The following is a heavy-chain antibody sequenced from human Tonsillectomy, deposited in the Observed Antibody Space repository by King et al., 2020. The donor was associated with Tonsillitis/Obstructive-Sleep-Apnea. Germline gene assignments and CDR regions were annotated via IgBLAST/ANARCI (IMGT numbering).Heavy chain of an antibody. CDR3: AKDRGFTYGPSDAFDI. CDR2: IWFDGSNK. D-gene: IGHD5-18*01. Sequence: QVQLVESGGGVVQPGRSLRLSCAASGFTFSTSGIHWVRQAPGKGLEWVAVIWFDGSNKYYTDSVKGRFTISRDNSKNTLYLQMNSLRAEDTAVYYCAKDRGFTYGPSDAFDIWGQGTMVTVSS. J-gene: IGHJ3*02. CDR1: GFTFSTSG. V-gene: IGHV3-33*06.